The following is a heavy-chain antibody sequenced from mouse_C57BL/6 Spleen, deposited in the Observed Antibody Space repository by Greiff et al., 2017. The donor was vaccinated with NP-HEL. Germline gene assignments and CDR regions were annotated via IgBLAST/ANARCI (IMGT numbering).Heavy chain of an antibody. CDR2: IYPSDSET. D-gene: IGHD2-2*01. J-gene: IGHJ2*01. CDR1: GYTFTSYW. CDR3: ARSGGYDALFDY. Sequence: QVQLQQPGAELVRPGSSVKLSCKASGYTFTSYWMDWVKQRPGQGLEWIGNIYPSDSETHYNQKFKDKATLTVDKSSSTAYMQLSSLTSEDSAVYYCARSGGYDALFDYWGQGTTLTVSS. V-gene: IGHV1-61*01.